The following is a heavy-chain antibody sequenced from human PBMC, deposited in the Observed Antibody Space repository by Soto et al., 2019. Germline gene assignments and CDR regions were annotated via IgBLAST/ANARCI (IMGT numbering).Heavy chain of an antibody. CDR1: GGSFSGYY. CDR2: INHSGST. CDR3: ARGWTGSTVTNYYFDY. J-gene: IGHJ4*02. Sequence: SETLSLTCAVYGGSFSGYYWSWIRQPPGKGLEWIGEINHSGSTNYNPSLKSRVTISVDTSKNQFSLKLSSVTAADTAVYYCARGWTGSTVTNYYFDYWGQGTLLTVSS. V-gene: IGHV4-34*01. D-gene: IGHD4-17*01.